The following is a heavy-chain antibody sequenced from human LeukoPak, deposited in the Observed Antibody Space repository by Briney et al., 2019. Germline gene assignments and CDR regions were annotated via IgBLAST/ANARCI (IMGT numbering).Heavy chain of an antibody. CDR1: GFTFDDYG. J-gene: IGHJ4*02. Sequence: WGSLRLSCAASGFTFDDYGMSGVSQAPGKGLEWVSGINWNGGSTGYADSVKGRFTISRDNSKNTLYLQMNSLRAEDTAVYYCAKDMRDYYDSSGYFDYWGQGTLVTVSS. D-gene: IGHD3-22*01. CDR3: AKDMRDYYDSSGYFDY. V-gene: IGHV3-20*04. CDR2: INWNGGST.